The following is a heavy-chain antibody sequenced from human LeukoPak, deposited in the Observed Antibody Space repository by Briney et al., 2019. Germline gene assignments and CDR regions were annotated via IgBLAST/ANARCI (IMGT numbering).Heavy chain of an antibody. Sequence: SETLSPTCTVSGGSISSYYWSWIRQPPGKGLEWIGYIYYSGSTNYNPSLKSRVTISVDTSKNQFSLKLSSVTAADTAVYYCARVFCSGGSCYSRAYYYYYMDVWGKGTTVTVSS. D-gene: IGHD2-15*01. V-gene: IGHV4-59*01. CDR2: IYYSGST. CDR3: ARVFCSGGSCYSRAYYYYYMDV. J-gene: IGHJ6*03. CDR1: GGSISSYY.